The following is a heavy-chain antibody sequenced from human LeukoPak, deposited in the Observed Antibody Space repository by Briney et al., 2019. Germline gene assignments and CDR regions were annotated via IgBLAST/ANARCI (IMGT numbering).Heavy chain of an antibody. CDR3: AKDLMVGATSDAFYI. V-gene: IGHV3-7*03. Sequence: GGSLRLSCATSGLTISNYWMSWVRQAPPQGLEWVANRKNDGSDNSYTDSVKGRFTISRDNSKNTRYLQMNSLRAEDTAVEYCAKDLMVGATSDAFYICGQGTMVTVSS. CDR1: GLTISNYW. D-gene: IGHD1-26*01. CDR2: RKNDGSDN. J-gene: IGHJ3*02.